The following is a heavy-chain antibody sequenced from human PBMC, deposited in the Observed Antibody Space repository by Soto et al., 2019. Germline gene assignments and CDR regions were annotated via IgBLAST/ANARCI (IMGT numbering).Heavy chain of an antibody. V-gene: IGHV3-64D*08. Sequence: GGSLRLSCSASGFTFSSYAMHWVRQAPGKGLEYVSAISSNGGSTYYADSVKGRFTISRDNSKNTLYLQMSSLRAEDTAVYYCVKDGGAAAGTFSFDYWGQGTLVTVSS. CDR1: GFTFSSYA. CDR2: ISSNGGST. D-gene: IGHD6-13*01. J-gene: IGHJ4*02. CDR3: VKDGGAAAGTFSFDY.